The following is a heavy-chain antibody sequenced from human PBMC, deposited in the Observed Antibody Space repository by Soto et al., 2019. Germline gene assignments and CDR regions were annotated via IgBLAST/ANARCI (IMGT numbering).Heavy chain of an antibody. CDR3: ARRYSSAFDI. CDR1: GGSISSYY. Sequence: QVQLQESGPGLVKPSETLSLTCTVSGGSISSYYWSWIRQPPGQGLEWVGYIYYSGSTNYNPSLKRRVTIPVDTSKNQFSLKLSSVTAADTAVYYCARRYSSAFDIWGQGTMVTVSS. V-gene: IGHV4-59*08. D-gene: IGHD6-13*01. J-gene: IGHJ3*02. CDR2: IYYSGST.